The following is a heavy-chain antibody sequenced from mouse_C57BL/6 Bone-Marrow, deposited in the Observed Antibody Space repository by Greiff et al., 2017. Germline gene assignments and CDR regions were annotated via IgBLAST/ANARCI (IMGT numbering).Heavy chain of an antibody. D-gene: IGHD2-1*01. Sequence: QVQLQQSGAELVKPGASVKLSCKASGYTFTSYWMHWVKQRPGQGLEWIGMIHPNSGSTNYNEKFKSKATLTVDKSSSTAYMQLSSLTSEDSAVYYCSLYYGNYDYFDYWGQGTTLTVSS. CDR2: IHPNSGST. J-gene: IGHJ2*01. V-gene: IGHV1-64*01. CDR3: SLYYGNYDYFDY. CDR1: GYTFTSYW.